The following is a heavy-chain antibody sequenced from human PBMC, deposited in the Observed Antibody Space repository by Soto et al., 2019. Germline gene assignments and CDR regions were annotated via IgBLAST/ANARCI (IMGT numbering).Heavy chain of an antibody. Sequence: SETLSLTCTVSGGSISSYYWSWIRQPPGKGLEWIGYIYYSGSTNYNPSLKSRVTISVDTSKNQFSLKLSSVTAADTAVYYCARVGAYYDSSGYYPHPDAFDIWGQGTMVTVS. CDR2: IYYSGST. CDR3: ARVGAYYDSSGYYPHPDAFDI. V-gene: IGHV4-59*01. CDR1: GGSISSYY. J-gene: IGHJ3*02. D-gene: IGHD3-22*01.